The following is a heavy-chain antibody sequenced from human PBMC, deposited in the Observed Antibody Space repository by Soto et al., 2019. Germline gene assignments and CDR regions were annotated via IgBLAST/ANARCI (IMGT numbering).Heavy chain of an antibody. CDR2: ISTYNADT. V-gene: IGHV1-18*01. CDR3: ARSGSVPYYYYGLDV. CDR1: GYTFSRSG. J-gene: IGHJ6*02. Sequence: QVQLVQSGAEVKKPGASVKVSCKASGYTFSRSGISWVRQAPGQGLEWMGWISTYNADTNYAQKLQGRATMTTDTTTSTAFMELRSLRSDDTAVYYCARSGSVPYYYYGLDVWGQGTTVTVSS. D-gene: IGHD1-26*01.